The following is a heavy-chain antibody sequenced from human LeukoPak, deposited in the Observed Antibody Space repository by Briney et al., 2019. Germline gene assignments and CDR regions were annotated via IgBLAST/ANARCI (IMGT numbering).Heavy chain of an antibody. CDR1: GFTFSSYS. Sequence: AGGSLRLSCAASGFTFSSYSMNWVRQAPGKGLGWVSSISSSSSYIYYADSVKGRFTISRDNAKNSLYLQMNSLRAEDTAVYYCAGDPSVIAVAGPVDYWGQGTLVTVSS. CDR2: ISSSSSYI. D-gene: IGHD6-19*01. V-gene: IGHV3-21*01. CDR3: AGDPSVIAVAGPVDY. J-gene: IGHJ4*02.